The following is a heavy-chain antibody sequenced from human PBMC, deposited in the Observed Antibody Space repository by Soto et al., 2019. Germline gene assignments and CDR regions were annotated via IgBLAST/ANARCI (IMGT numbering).Heavy chain of an antibody. Sequence: QVQLVESGGGLVQPGRSLRLSCAASGFTFNNYAMHWVRQAPGKGLEWVAVISYDGNNQYYEYSVKGRFAISRDNSKNMLYLQMNSLRDEDTAVYYCARDRVYYYDSSGYYNFEYWGQGSLVTVSS. CDR2: ISYDGNNQ. V-gene: IGHV3-30*09. J-gene: IGHJ4*02. D-gene: IGHD3-22*01. CDR3: ARDRVYYYDSSGYYNFEY. CDR1: GFTFNNYA.